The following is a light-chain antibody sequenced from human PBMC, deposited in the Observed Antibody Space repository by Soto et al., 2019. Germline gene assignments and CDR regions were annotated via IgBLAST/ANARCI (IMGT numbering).Light chain of an antibody. J-gene: IGKJ1*01. CDR2: GAS. CDR3: QQYKNWPRT. Sequence: EIVLTQSPATLSLSPGERATLSCRASQSVSSSYLVWHQQKPGQAPRLLIYGASTRATDMPGTFSGRGSETEFTLTISSRQSEDFAVYYCQQYKNWPRTFGQGTKVDIK. CDR1: QSVSSSY. V-gene: IGKV3-15*01.